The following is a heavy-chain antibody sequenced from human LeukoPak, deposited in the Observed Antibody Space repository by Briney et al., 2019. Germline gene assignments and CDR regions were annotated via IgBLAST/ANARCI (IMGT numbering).Heavy chain of an antibody. D-gene: IGHD3-10*01. CDR2: MFYSGRT. J-gene: IGHJ4*02. CDR1: GGSIKSHY. CDR3: ARRAGSLVYYFDS. V-gene: IGHV4-59*08. Sequence: SETLSLTCTISGGSIKSHYWSRIRQAPGKGLEWIAYMFYSGRTEYNPSLKSRVTISVDTSRNQVSLKVNSVTAADTAVYYCARRAGSLVYYFDSWGQGTLVTVSS.